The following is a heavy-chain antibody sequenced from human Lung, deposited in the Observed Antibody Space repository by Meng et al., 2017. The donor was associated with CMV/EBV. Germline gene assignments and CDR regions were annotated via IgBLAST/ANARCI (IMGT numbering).Heavy chain of an antibody. J-gene: IGHJ6*02. CDR3: TRRGPAAMGGLDV. CDR2: IRSKANSYPT. CDR1: GFTFSGSS. V-gene: IGHV3-73*01. Sequence: GESXKISXAASGFTFSGSSMHWVRQASGTGLEWVGRIRSKANSYPTAYAASVKGRFTIPRDDSKNTAYLQMNSLKTEDTDVYYCTRRGPAAMGGLDVWGQGTTVTVSS. D-gene: IGHD2-2*01.